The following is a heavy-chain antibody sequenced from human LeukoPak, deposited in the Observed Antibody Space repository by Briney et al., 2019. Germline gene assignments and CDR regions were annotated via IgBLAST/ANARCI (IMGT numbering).Heavy chain of an antibody. Sequence: PGGSLRLSCEASGFPFSTYVTNWVRQTPGKGLEWVSGIYGNGGGIQYADSVKGRFTISRDNSKNTLYLQMNSLRAEDTALYYCAKDRLPDGRWSLDYWGQGTLVTVSS. CDR3: AKDRLPDGRWSLDY. CDR2: IYGNGGGI. V-gene: IGHV3-23*01. J-gene: IGHJ4*02. CDR1: GFPFSTYV. D-gene: IGHD6-13*01.